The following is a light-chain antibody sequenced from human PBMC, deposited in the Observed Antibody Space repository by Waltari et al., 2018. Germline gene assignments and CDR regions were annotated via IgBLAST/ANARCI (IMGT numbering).Light chain of an antibody. CDR3: QQYQNYVFT. V-gene: IGKV3-20*01. Sequence: ESVLTQSPGPLSLSPGERATLSCRASQHLDYDHLAWYQHKPGQAPRLLIFGTSNRVTGVPDRFSASGSGTDFTLTISSLEPEDFAVYYCQQYQNYVFTFGPGTKVDV. CDR2: GTS. CDR1: QHLDYDH. J-gene: IGKJ3*01.